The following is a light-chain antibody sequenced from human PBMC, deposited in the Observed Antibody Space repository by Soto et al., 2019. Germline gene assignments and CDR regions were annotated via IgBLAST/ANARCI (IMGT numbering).Light chain of an antibody. CDR1: QSVSSSY. J-gene: IGKJ4*01. CDR2: GAS. Sequence: EIVLTQSPGTLSLSPGEGAILSCRASQSVSSSYLAWYQQKPGQAPRLLIYGASSRATGIPDRFSGSGSGTDFTLTISRLEPEDFAVYYCQQYGSSPRLTFGGGTKVEIK. V-gene: IGKV3-20*01. CDR3: QQYGSSPRLT.